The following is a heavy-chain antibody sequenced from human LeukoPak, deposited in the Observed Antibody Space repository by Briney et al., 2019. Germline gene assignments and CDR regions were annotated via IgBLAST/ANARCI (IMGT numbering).Heavy chain of an antibody. CDR2: IDPSDSYT. CDR1: GYSFTDYW. D-gene: IGHD3-10*01. Sequence: GESLKISCKGSGYSFTDYWISWVRQMPGKGLEWMGRIDPSDSYTNYSPSFRGHVTISSDMSITTAYLQWSSLEASDTAIYYCARTRSGGYYNPYYFDYWGQGSLVTVSS. V-gene: IGHV5-10-1*01. J-gene: IGHJ4*02. CDR3: ARTRSGGYYNPYYFDY.